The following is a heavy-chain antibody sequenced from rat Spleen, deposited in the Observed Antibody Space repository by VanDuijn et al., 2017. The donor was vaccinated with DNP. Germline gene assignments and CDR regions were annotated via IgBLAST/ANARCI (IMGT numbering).Heavy chain of an antibody. D-gene: IGHD1-11*01. CDR1: GFTFSDYN. J-gene: IGHJ4*01. CDR3: TRPRGSYGGYRVDA. V-gene: IGHV5-7*01. Sequence: EVRLVESGGGLVQPGRSLKLSCAASGFTFSDYNMAWVRQGPKKGLEWVATIHSDGSSTWYRDSVRGRFTISRDNAKSTLYLQMDSLRSEDTATYYCTRPRGSYGGYRVDAWGQGTSVSVSS. CDR2: IHSDGSST.